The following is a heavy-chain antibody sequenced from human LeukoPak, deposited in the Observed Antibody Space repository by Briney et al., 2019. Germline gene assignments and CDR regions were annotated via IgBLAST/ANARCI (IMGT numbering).Heavy chain of an antibody. Sequence: GASVKVSCKASGYTFTSYGISWVRQAPGQGLEWMGWISAYNGNTNYAQKFQGRVTITADESTSTAYMELSSLRSEDTAVYYCARVGNYYDSSGYYASYGYWGQGTLATVSS. CDR2: ISAYNGNT. CDR1: GYTFTSYG. V-gene: IGHV1-18*01. D-gene: IGHD3-22*01. J-gene: IGHJ4*02. CDR3: ARVGNYYDSSGYYASYGY.